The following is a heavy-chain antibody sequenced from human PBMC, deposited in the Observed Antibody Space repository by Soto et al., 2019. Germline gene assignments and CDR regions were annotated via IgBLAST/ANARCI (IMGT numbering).Heavy chain of an antibody. CDR2: IWSDGSNK. D-gene: IGHD2-2*03. Sequence: QVQLVESGGGVVQPGRSLRLSCAASGFTFRDHAMHWVRQAPGKGREWLAIIWSDGSNKFYAGSVKGRFTISRDNSKNTVYLQMNTLSAEDTAVYYCARALFPDVDIYAMDVWGQGTTVTASS. CDR1: GFTFRDHA. J-gene: IGHJ6*02. CDR3: ARALFPDVDIYAMDV. V-gene: IGHV3-33*01.